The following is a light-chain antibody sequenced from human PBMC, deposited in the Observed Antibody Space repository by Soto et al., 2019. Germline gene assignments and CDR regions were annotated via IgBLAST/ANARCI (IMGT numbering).Light chain of an antibody. CDR2: DVS. V-gene: IGLV2-14*03. J-gene: IGLJ1*01. CDR3: SSYTTSSTPHYV. CDR1: SSDVGGYHS. Sequence: QSVLTQPASVSGSPGQSITISCTGTSSDVGGYHSVSWYQHHPGKAPKLMIFDVSDRPSGVSSRFSGSKSGNTASLTISGLQAEDEADYYCSSYTTSSTPHYVFGPGTKVTVL.